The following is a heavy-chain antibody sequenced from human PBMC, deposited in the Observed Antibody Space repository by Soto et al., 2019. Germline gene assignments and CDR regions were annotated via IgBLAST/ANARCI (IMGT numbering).Heavy chain of an antibody. J-gene: IGHJ4*02. CDR3: ATQRSDKSGYDY. V-gene: IGHV1-18*04. Sequence: QVQLVQSGSEVKKPGASVKVSCKASAYSFKNNGISWVRQAPGQGLEWMGWISVYDGHIKFAQRVQDRVTMTTDTSTSTAYMELRSLGSDDTAVYYCATQRSDKSGYDYWGQGTLVTVSS. D-gene: IGHD3-22*01. CDR1: AYSFKNNG. CDR2: ISVYDGHI.